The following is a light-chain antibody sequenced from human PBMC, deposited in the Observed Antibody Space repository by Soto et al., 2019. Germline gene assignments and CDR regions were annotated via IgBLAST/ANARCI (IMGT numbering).Light chain of an antibody. CDR3: QQYNNWPWT. J-gene: IGKJ1*01. Sequence: EIVMTQSPATLSVSPGERATLSCRASQSVSSNLAWYQQKPGQAPRLLIYGASTRATGFPARFSGSGSGTEFTLTISSLQSEDFADYYCQQYNNWPWTFGHGTKVEIK. V-gene: IGKV3-15*01. CDR1: QSVSSN. CDR2: GAS.